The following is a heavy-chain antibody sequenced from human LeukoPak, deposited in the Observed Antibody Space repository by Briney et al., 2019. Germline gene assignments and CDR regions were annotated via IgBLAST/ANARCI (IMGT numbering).Heavy chain of an antibody. CDR2: IGPAGDT. CDR3: ARAYYGSGSPTYGMDV. Sequence: PGGSLRLSCAASGFSFSTYDMHWVRQATGKGPEWASGIGPAGDTYYPGSVKGRFTISRENAKNSLYLQMSSLRAGDTAVYYCARAYYGSGSPTYGMDVWGQGTTVTVSS. V-gene: IGHV3-13*01. J-gene: IGHJ6*02. D-gene: IGHD3-10*01. CDR1: GFSFSTYD.